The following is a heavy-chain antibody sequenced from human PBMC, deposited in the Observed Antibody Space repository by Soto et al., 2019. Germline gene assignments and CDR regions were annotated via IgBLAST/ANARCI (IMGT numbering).Heavy chain of an antibody. CDR1: GFTFSSYG. CDR3: AKTIRRGYSYGEFDY. CDR2: ISYDGSNK. D-gene: IGHD5-18*01. V-gene: IGHV3-30*18. J-gene: IGHJ4*02. Sequence: PGGSLRLSCAASGFTFSSYGMHWVRQAPGKGLEWVAVISYDGSNKYYADSVKGRFTISRDNSKNTLYLQMNSLRAEDTAVYYCAKTIRRGYSYGEFDYWGQGTLVTVPS.